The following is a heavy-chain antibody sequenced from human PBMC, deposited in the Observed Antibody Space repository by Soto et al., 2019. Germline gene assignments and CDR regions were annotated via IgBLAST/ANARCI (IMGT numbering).Heavy chain of an antibody. CDR2: IGGDTSYT. V-gene: IGHV3-23*01. CDR3: AKDPNGDYVGAFDS. Sequence: GGSLRLSCTASGFSFSNYAVTWVRQAPGKGLEWVSSIGGDTSYTYYAESVKGQFTISREKSQNTVLRQMNSLRADDTAVYHCAKDPNGDYVGAFDSWGQGTLVTVSS. J-gene: IGHJ4*02. D-gene: IGHD4-17*01. CDR1: GFSFSNYA.